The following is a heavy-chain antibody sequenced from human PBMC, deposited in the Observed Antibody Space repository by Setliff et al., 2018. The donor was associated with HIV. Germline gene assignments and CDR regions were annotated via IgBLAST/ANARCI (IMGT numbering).Heavy chain of an antibody. Sequence: VASVKVSCKASGYTFTGYYMHWVRQAPGQGLEWMGWINVGNGNTKYSQKFPGRVTITRDTSASTAYMELSSLRSEDTAVYHCARDNRLVGLDYWGQGNLVTVSS. D-gene: IGHD3-9*01. V-gene: IGHV1-3*01. CDR2: INVGNGNT. J-gene: IGHJ4*02. CDR3: ARDNRLVGLDY. CDR1: GYTFTGYY.